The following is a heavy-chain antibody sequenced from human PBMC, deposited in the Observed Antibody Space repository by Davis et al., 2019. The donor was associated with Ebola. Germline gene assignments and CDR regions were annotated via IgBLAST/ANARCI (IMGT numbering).Heavy chain of an antibody. CDR2: ISAYNGNT. CDR3: ARDVVVVAATDWFDP. CDR1: GYTFTSYG. J-gene: IGHJ5*02. Sequence: AASVKVSCKASGYTFTSYGINWVRQAPGQGLEWMGWISAYNGNTNYAQKLQGRVTMTTDTSTSTAYMELRSLRSDDTAVYYCARDVVVVAATDWFDPWGQGTLVTVSS. V-gene: IGHV1-18*01. D-gene: IGHD2-15*01.